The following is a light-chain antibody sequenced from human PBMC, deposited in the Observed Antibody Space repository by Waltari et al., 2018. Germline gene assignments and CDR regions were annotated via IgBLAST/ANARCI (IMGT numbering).Light chain of an antibody. Sequence: QLVLPQSPSASASLGASVNLTCTLDSGHSSTIIACLQQQPEKGPRYLMKVNSDGSHSKGDEIPDRFSGSSSGAERYLTISSLQSEDEADYYCQTGGHGTWVFGGGTKLTVL. V-gene: IGLV4-69*01. J-gene: IGLJ3*02. CDR2: VNSDGSH. CDR3: QTGGHGTWV. CDR1: SGHSSTI.